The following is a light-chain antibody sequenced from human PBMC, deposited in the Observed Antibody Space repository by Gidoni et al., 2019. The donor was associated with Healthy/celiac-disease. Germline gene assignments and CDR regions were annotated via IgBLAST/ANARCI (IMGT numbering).Light chain of an antibody. CDR2: DAS. V-gene: IGKV3-11*01. J-gene: IGKJ2*01. CDR3: QQRSNWPPYT. Sequence: DIVLTQSPATLSLSPGERATLSCRASQSVSSYLAWYQQKPGQAPRLLIYDASNRATGIPARFSGSGAGTDFTRTISSLEPEDLAVYYCQQRSNWPPYTFGQGTKLEIK. CDR1: QSVSSY.